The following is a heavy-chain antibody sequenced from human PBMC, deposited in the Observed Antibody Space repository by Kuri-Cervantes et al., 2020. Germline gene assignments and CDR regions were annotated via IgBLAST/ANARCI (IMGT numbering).Heavy chain of an antibody. CDR2: IYWDDDE. V-gene: IGHV2-5*08. CDR3: AHISTVVGLDY. CDR1: GGSISSGDYY. D-gene: IGHD4-17*01. J-gene: IGHJ4*02. Sequence: LRLSCTVSGGSISSGDYYWSWIRQPPGKGLEWLALIYWDDDERCSPSLKSRLTITKDTSKNQVVLTMTNMDPVDTATYYCAHISTVVGLDYWGQGTLVTVSS.